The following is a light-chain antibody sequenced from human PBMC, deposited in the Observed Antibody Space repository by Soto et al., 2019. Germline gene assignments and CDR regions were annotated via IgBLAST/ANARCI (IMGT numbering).Light chain of an antibody. V-gene: IGKV3-15*01. CDR2: GAS. J-gene: IGKJ2*01. CDR3: QQYNNWPPYT. CDR1: QSVSSS. Sequence: EIVMTQSPGTLSVSPGERATLSCRASQSVSSSLAWYQQRPGQAPRRLIYGASTRATGVPARFSGSGSGTEFTLTITSLLSEDFAVYYCQQYNNWPPYTFGQGTKLQIK.